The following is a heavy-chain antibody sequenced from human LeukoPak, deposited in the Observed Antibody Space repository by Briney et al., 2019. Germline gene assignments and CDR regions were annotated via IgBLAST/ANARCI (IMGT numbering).Heavy chain of an antibody. J-gene: IGHJ3*02. CDR3: ARARRFAASGTTAFAI. CDR1: GGSVSSGDYY. CDR2: IYYSGNT. V-gene: IGHV4-30-4*08. Sequence: SETLSLTCTVSGGSVSSGDYYWNWIRQPPGKGLEWIGYIYYSGNTYYNPSLKSRLTISVDASKNQFSLQLTSVTAADTAVYYCARARRFAASGTTAFAIWGQGTMVTVSS. D-gene: IGHD6-13*01.